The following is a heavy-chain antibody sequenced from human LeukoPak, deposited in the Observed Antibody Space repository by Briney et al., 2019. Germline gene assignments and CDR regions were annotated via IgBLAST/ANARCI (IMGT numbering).Heavy chain of an antibody. V-gene: IGHV3-9*01. Sequence: GRSLRLSCAGSGFTFDDYAMHWVRQAPGKGLEWVSGISWNSGSIGYADSVKGRFTISRDNAKNSLYLQMNSLRAEDTALYYCAKDNTELEFLFDYWGQGTLVTVSS. CDR1: GFTFDDYA. CDR3: AKDNTELEFLFDY. D-gene: IGHD1-1*01. J-gene: IGHJ4*02. CDR2: ISWNSGSI.